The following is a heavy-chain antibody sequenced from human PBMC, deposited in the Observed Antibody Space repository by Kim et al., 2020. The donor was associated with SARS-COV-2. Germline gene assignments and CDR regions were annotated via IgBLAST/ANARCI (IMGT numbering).Heavy chain of an antibody. J-gene: IGHJ3*02. V-gene: IGHV3-23*01. CDR2: ISASGSST. D-gene: IGHD5-18*01. CDR1: GFTFSDYA. CDR3: SKGIEPYDAFDI. Sequence: GGSLRLSCAASGFTFSDYAMSWVRQAPGKGLEWVSRISASGSSTHYADSVKGRFTISRDNSKNTLNLQMNSLRAEDTAIYYCSKGIEPYDAFDICGQGIMVTVSS.